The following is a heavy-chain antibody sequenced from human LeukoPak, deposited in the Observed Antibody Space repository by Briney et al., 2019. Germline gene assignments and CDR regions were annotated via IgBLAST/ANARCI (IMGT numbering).Heavy chain of an antibody. J-gene: IGHJ4*02. D-gene: IGHD4-11*01. V-gene: IGHV3-30*02. CDR3: AKGGDYSNYVADY. Sequence: QSGGSLRLSCAASGFTFSSYGMHWVRQAPGKGLEWVAFIRYDGSNTYYADSVKGRFTISRDNSKNTLYLQMNSLRVEDTAVYYCAKGGDYSNYVADYWGQGTLVTVSS. CDR2: IRYDGSNT. CDR1: GFTFSSYG.